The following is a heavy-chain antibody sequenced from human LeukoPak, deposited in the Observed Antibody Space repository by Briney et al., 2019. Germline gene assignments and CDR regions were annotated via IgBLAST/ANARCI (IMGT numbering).Heavy chain of an antibody. Sequence: GGSLRLSCAASGFTFSSYAMGWVRQAPGKGLEWVSAITASGGNTYYADSVKGRFTISRDNSKNTLYLQMDSLRVEDTAMYYCTKALDFWGQGTLVTVSS. J-gene: IGHJ4*02. V-gene: IGHV3-23*01. CDR1: GFTFSSYA. CDR2: ITASGGNT. CDR3: TKALDF.